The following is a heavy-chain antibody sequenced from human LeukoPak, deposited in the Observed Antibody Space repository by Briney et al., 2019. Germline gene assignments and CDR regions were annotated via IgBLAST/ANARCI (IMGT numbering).Heavy chain of an antibody. Sequence: VSVKVSCKASGYTFTSYYMHWVRQAPGQGLEWMGIINPSGGSTSYAQKFQGRVTMTRDTSTSTVYMELSSLRSEDTAVYYCARDGGIVGAPTTNWGQGTLVTVSS. CDR3: ARDGGIVGAPTTN. J-gene: IGHJ4*02. CDR1: GYTFTSYY. CDR2: INPSGGST. D-gene: IGHD1-26*01. V-gene: IGHV1-46*01.